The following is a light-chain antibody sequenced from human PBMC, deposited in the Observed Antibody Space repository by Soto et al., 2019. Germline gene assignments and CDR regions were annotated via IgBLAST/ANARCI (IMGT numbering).Light chain of an antibody. CDR3: SSYTSSSTQV. V-gene: IGLV2-14*01. CDR1: SSDVGGYNY. CDR2: DVS. J-gene: IGLJ2*01. Sequence: QSALTQPASVSGSPGQSINISCTGTSSDVGGYNYVSWYQQHPGTAPKLMIYDVSNRPSGVYNRFSGSKSGNTASLTISGLQAEDEAYYYCSSYTSSSTQVFGGGTKVTVL.